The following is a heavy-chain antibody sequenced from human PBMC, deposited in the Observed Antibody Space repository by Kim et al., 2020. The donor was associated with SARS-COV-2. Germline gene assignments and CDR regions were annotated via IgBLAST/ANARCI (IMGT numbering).Heavy chain of an antibody. J-gene: IGHJ6*02. CDR2: INPNSGGT. Sequence: ASVKVSCKASGYTFTGYYMHWVRQAPGQGLEWMGRINPNSGGTTYAQKFQGRVTMTRDTSISTAYMELSRLRSDDTAVYYCARDLRFLEWLLDYYYYYGMDVWGQGTTVTVSS. CDR1: GYTFTGYY. CDR3: ARDLRFLEWLLDYYYYYGMDV. V-gene: IGHV1-2*06. D-gene: IGHD3-3*01.